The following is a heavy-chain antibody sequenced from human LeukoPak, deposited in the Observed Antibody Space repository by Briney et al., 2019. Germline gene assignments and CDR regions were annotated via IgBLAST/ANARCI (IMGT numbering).Heavy chain of an antibody. CDR2: IYYSGST. CDR3: ARAVPPYYYGSGDNWFDH. D-gene: IGHD3-10*01. J-gene: IGHJ5*02. CDR1: GGSISSYY. Sequence: PSETLSLTCTVSGGSISSYYWSWVRQPPGKGLEWVGYIYYSGSTNYNPSLKSRVTISVDTSKNQFSLKLSSVTAADTAVYYCARAVPPYYYGSGDNWFDHWGQGTLVTVSS. V-gene: IGHV4-59*01.